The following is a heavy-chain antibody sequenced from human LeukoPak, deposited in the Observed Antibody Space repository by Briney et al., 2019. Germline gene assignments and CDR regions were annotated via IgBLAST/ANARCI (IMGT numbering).Heavy chain of an antibody. CDR1: GYSFTSYW. Sequence: GESLKISCKGSGYSFTSYWIDWVRQMPGKGLEWMGIIHPGDSDTRYSPSFQGQVIISADKSINTAYVQWSSLKASDTAMYYCARHSLGMPVGGPKNYYYAMDVWGQGTTVTVSS. J-gene: IGHJ6*02. V-gene: IGHV5-51*01. D-gene: IGHD2-2*01. CDR3: ARHSLGMPVGGPKNYYYAMDV. CDR2: IHPGDSDT.